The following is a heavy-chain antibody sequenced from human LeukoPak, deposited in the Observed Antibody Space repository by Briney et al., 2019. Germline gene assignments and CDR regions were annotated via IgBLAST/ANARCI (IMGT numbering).Heavy chain of an antibody. V-gene: IGHV4-34*01. CDR1: GGSFSGYY. CDR2: INHSGST. CDR3: AGETRGDFGY. J-gene: IGHJ4*02. Sequence: PSETLSLTCAVYGGSFSGYYWSWIRQPPGKGLEWIGEINHSGSTNYNPSLKSRVTISVDTSKNQFSLKLSSVTAADTAVYYCAGETRGDFGYWGQGTLVTVSS.